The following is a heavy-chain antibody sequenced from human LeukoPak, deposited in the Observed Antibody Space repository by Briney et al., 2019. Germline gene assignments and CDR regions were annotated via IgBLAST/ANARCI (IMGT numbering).Heavy chain of an antibody. CDR1: GGSISSSGYY. J-gene: IGHJ4*02. D-gene: IGHD6-13*01. CDR3: IGYTSTHWALED. Sequence: SETLSLTCTVSGGSISSSGYYWGWIRQPPGKGLEWICSISYSGTPYYHPALNSLVTTCNNTSKNQFSLNLSFVTAADTAVYYCIGYTSTHWALEDWGRGTLVAVSS. V-gene: IGHV4-39*01. CDR2: ISYSGTP.